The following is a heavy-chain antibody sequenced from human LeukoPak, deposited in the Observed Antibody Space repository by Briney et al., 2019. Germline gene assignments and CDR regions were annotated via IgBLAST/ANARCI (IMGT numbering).Heavy chain of an antibody. V-gene: IGHV3-23*01. Sequence: GGSLRLSCAASGFTFNTYAMSWVRQAPGKGLEWVSAISGSGGSTYYADSVKGRFTISRDNSKNTLYLQMNSLRAEDTAVYYCAKDALGYSYGQHWGQGTLVTVSS. CDR1: GFTFNTYA. J-gene: IGHJ4*02. D-gene: IGHD5-18*01. CDR2: ISGSGGST. CDR3: AKDALGYSYGQH.